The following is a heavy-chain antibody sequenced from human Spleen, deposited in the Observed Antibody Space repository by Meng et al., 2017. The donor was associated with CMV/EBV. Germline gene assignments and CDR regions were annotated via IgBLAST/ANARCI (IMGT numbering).Heavy chain of an antibody. J-gene: IGHJ5*02. V-gene: IGHV4-61*08. Sequence: VSGGSVRSGGYYWSWIRQPPGKGLEWIGYIYYSGSTNYNPSLKSRVTMSADTSKNQFSLKLISVTAADTAVYYCARLYSSGTSGFDPWGQGILVTVSS. D-gene: IGHD2-15*01. CDR2: IYYSGST. CDR3: ARLYSSGTSGFDP. CDR1: GGSVRSGGYY.